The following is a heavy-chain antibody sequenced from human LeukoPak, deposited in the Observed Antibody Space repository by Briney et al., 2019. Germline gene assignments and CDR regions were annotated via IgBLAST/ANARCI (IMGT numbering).Heavy chain of an antibody. CDR3: ARGDNYDFWSGYYTALGAFDI. V-gene: IGHV3-48*02. Sequence: LPGGSLRLSCAASGFTFSSYAMSWVRQAPGKGLEWVSYISSSSSTIYYADSVKGRFTISRDNAKNSLYLQMNSLRDEDTAVYYCARGDNYDFWSGYYTALGAFDIWGQGTMVTVSS. D-gene: IGHD3-3*01. CDR1: GFTFSSYA. J-gene: IGHJ3*02. CDR2: ISSSSSTI.